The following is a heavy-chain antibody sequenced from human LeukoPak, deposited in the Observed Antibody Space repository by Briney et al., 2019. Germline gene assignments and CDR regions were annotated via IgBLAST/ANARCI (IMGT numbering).Heavy chain of an antibody. V-gene: IGHV1-18*01. J-gene: IGHJ6*02. D-gene: IGHD3-9*01. Sequence: GASVKVSCKASGYTFTSYGISWVRQAPGQGLEWMGWISAYNGNTNYAQKLQGRVTMTTDTSTSTAYMELRSLRSDDTAVYYCARFQRYYDILTLSGDYYGMDVWGQGTTVTVSS. CDR1: GYTFTSYG. CDR2: ISAYNGNT. CDR3: ARFQRYYDILTLSGDYYGMDV.